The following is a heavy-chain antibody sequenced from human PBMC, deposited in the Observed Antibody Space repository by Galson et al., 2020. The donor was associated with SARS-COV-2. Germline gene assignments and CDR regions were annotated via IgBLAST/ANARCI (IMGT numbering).Heavy chain of an antibody. V-gene: IGHV4-39*01. CDR2: IYYSGST. Sequence: SETLSLTCTVSGGSISSSSYYWGWIRQPPGKGLEWIGSIYYSGSTYYNPSLKSRVTISVDTSKNQFSLKLSSVTAADTAVYYCARLLQTYSSGWLLPLINWFDPWGQGTLVTVSS. CDR3: ARLLQTYSSGWLLPLINWFDP. D-gene: IGHD6-19*01. CDR1: GGSISSSSYY. J-gene: IGHJ5*02.